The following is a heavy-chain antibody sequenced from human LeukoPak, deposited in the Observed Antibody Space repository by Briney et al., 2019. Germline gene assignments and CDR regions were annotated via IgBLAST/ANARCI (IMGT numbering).Heavy chain of an antibody. D-gene: IGHD3-10*01. V-gene: IGHV1-2*02. CDR1: GYTFTGYY. CDR3: AREGDPFYYGSGSLFDY. J-gene: IGHJ4*02. CDR2: INPNSGGT. Sequence: GASVKVSCRASGYTFTGYYMHWVRQAPGQGLEWMGWINPNSGGTNYAQKFQGRVTMTRDTSISTAYMELSRLRSDDTAVYYCAREGDPFYYGSGSLFDYWGQGTLVTVSS.